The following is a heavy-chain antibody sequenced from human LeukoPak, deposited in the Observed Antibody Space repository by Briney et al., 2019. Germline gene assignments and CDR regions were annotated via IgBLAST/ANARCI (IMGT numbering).Heavy chain of an antibody. CDR3: ARGPGSYGNPRDKENWFDP. CDR1: GGSISSGGYY. J-gene: IGHJ5*02. V-gene: IGHV4-31*03. D-gene: IGHD5-18*01. Sequence: SQTLSLTCTVSGGSISSGGYYWSWIRQHPGKGLEWIGYIYYSGSTYYNPSLKSRVTISVDTSKSQFSLKLSSVTAADTAVYYCARGPGSYGNPRDKENWFDPWGQGTLVTVSS. CDR2: IYYSGST.